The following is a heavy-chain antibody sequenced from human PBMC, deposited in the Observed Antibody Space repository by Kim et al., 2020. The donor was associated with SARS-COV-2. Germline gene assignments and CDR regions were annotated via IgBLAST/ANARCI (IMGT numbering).Heavy chain of an antibody. V-gene: IGHV1-18*01. Sequence: YAPKLQGRGTMTTDTSTSTAYMELRSLRSDDTAVDYCARDLSTMTLHFDYWGQGTLVTVSS. D-gene: IGHD3-22*01. CDR3: ARDLSTMTLHFDY. J-gene: IGHJ4*02.